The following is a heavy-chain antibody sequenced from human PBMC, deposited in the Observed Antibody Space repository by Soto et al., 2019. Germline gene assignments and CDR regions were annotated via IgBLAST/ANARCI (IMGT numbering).Heavy chain of an antibody. Sequence: PGGSLRLSCAASGFTFRSFTMNWVRQAPGKGLEWVSSISSRSSHIYYADSVKGRFTISRDNAKNSLYLQMNSLRAEDTAVYYCASLRAVDYGDYFHYGMDVWGQGTTVTVSS. D-gene: IGHD4-17*01. J-gene: IGHJ6*02. CDR2: ISSRSSHI. CDR1: GFTFRSFT. CDR3: ASLRAVDYGDYFHYGMDV. V-gene: IGHV3-21*01.